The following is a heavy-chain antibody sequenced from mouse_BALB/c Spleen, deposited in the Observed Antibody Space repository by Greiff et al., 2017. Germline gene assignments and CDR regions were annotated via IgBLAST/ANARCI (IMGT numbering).Heavy chain of an antibody. Sequence: DVKLVESGGGLVQPGGSMKLSCVASGFTFSNYWMNWVRQSPEKGLEWVAEIRLKSNNYATHYAESVKGRFTISRDDSKSSVYLQMNNLRAEDTGIYYCTRDGSSYDLFANWGQGTLVTVSA. CDR1: GFTFSNYW. CDR2: IRLKSNNYAT. J-gene: IGHJ3*01. D-gene: IGHD1-1*01. CDR3: TRDGSSYDLFAN. V-gene: IGHV6-6*02.